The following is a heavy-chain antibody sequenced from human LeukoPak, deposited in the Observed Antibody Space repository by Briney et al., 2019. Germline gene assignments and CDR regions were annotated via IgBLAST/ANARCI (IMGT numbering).Heavy chain of an antibody. CDR3: ARAGRRDGYNYWYFDL. J-gene: IGHJ2*01. CDR1: GYTFTSYA. D-gene: IGHD5-24*01. CDR2: IIPIFGTA. Sequence: ASVKVSCKASGYTFTSYAISWVRQAPGQGLEWMGGIIPIFGTANYAQKFQGRVTITADESTSTAYMELSSLRSEDTAVYYCARAGRRDGYNYWYFDLWGRGTLVTVSS. V-gene: IGHV1-69*13.